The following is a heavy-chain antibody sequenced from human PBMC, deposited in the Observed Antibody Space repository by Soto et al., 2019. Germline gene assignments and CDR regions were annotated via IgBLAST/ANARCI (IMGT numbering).Heavy chain of an antibody. CDR1: GLNFRNFW. CDR2: INEDGSEK. D-gene: IGHD3-10*01. J-gene: IGHJ4*02. V-gene: IGHV3-7*01. CDR3: ASGGHLDY. Sequence: GGALRLSCAASGLNFRNFWMSWVRQAPGKGLEWVANINEDGSEKNYEDSVKGRFTVSRDNAKDSLYLQMNNLRVDDTAVYYCASGGHLDYWGQGAQVTVSS.